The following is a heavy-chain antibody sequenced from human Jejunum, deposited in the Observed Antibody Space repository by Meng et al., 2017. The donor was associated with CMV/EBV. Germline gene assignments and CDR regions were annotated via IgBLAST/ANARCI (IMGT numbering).Heavy chain of an antibody. CDR3: ARGYSSDWYDY. V-gene: IGHV4-4*07. J-gene: IGHJ4*02. CDR2: IYTSGST. D-gene: IGHD6-19*01. Sequence: QGQSQESGPGLVKPSETLSLICTVSGGSINNYYWNWIRQSAGKGLEWIGRIYTSGSTNYNPSLQSRVTMSVDTSKNQFSLKLTSVTAADTAVYYCARGYSSDWYDYWGQGALVTVSS. CDR1: GGSINNYY.